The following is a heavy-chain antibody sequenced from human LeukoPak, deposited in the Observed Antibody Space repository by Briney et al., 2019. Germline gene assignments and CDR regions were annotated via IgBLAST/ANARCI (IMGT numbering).Heavy chain of an antibody. V-gene: IGHV4-30-4*08. CDR3: ARERTTGTTDY. CDR2: IYYSGST. Sequence: SETLTRTCTVSGGSISSYYWSWIRQPPGKGLEWIGYIYYSGSTYYNPSLKSRVTISVDTSKNQLSLKLSSVTAADTAVYYCARERTTGTTDYWGQGTLVTVSS. J-gene: IGHJ4*02. D-gene: IGHD1-7*01. CDR1: GGSISSYY.